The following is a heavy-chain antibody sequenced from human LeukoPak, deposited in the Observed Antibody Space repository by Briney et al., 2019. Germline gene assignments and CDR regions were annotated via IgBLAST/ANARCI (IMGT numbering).Heavy chain of an antibody. CDR1: GGSFSGYY. V-gene: IGHV4-34*01. Sequence: SETLSLTCAVYGGSFSGYYWSWIRQPPGKGLEWTGEINHSGSTNYNPSLKSRVTISVDTSKNQFSLKLSSVTAADTAVYYCARGSRYCSSTSCLGCRFDPWGQGTLVTVSS. CDR2: INHSGST. J-gene: IGHJ5*02. D-gene: IGHD2-2*01. CDR3: ARGSRYCSSTSCLGCRFDP.